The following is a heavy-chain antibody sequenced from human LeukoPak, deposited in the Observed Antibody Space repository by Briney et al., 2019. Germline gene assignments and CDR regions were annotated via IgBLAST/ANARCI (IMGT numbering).Heavy chain of an antibody. CDR1: GYTFTGYY. Sequence: SVKVSCKASGYTFTGYYMHWVRQAPGQGLEWIGGIIPMFGSTNYAQKFQGRVTITADKSASTAYMELSSLRSEDTAVYYCARGYYGDYRPFDYWGQGTLVTVSS. V-gene: IGHV1-69*06. D-gene: IGHD4-17*01. CDR3: ARGYYGDYRPFDY. J-gene: IGHJ4*02. CDR2: IIPMFGST.